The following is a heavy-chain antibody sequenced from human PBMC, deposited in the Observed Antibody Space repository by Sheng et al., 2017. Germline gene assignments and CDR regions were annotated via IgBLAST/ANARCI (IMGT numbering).Heavy chain of an antibody. CDR1: GGTFSSYT. V-gene: IGHV1-69*02. CDR3: ARGRYYYDSSGYYYFDY. CDR2: IIPILGIA. D-gene: IGHD3-22*01. J-gene: IGHJ4*02. Sequence: QVQLVQSGAEVKKPGSSVKVSCKASGGTFSSYTISWVRQAPGQGLEWMGRIIPILGIANYAQKFQGRVTITADKSTSTAYMELSSLRSEDTAVYYCARGRYYYDSSGYYYFDYWGQGTLVTVSS.